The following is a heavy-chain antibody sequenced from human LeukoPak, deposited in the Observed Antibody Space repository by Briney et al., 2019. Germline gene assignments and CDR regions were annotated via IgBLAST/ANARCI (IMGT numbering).Heavy chain of an antibody. D-gene: IGHD5-18*01. CDR1: GGSFSGYY. CDR2: INHSGST. CDR3: ARAPWRYSYGYYY. J-gene: IGHJ4*02. V-gene: IGHV4-34*01. Sequence: SETLSLTCAVYGGSFSGYYWSWIRQPPGKGLEWIGEINHSGSTNYNPSLKSRVTISVDTSKNQFSLKLSSVTAADTAVYYCARAPWRYSYGYYYWGQGTLVTVSS.